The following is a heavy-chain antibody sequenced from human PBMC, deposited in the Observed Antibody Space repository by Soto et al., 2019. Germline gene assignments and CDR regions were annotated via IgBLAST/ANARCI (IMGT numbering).Heavy chain of an antibody. CDR3: TSGEGWFDS. V-gene: IGHV1-18*04. CDR1: GYNFIKYG. CDR2: IGTDNGRT. J-gene: IGHJ5*01. Sequence: QVQLVQSGPEVKKPGASVKVSCKASGYNFIKYGVSWVRQAPGQGLEWVGWIGTDNGRTNYAQKFQGRVTMTTDTTTGTIYMELRSPRSDDTAVYYCTSGEGWFDSWGQGSLVTVSS.